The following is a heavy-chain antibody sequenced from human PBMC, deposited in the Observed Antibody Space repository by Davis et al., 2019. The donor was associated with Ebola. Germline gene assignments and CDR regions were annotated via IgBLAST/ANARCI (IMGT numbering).Heavy chain of an antibody. Sequence: PSETLSLTCTVSGGSSSTGDYSWTSIRQPPGKGLEWIAYLYTTGSTNYNPSLTSRVTISGDTSKNQFSLKLASVTTADTAVYYCARGGAGVGPGKYWGKGTLVTVSS. CDR2: LYTTGST. CDR3: ARGGAGVGPGKY. J-gene: IGHJ4*02. CDR1: GGSSSTGDYS. D-gene: IGHD1-26*01. V-gene: IGHV4-61*08.